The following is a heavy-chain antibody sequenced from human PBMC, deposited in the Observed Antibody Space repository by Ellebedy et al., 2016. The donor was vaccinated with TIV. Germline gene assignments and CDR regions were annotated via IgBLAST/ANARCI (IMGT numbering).Heavy chain of an antibody. CDR3: ATDRAGGYEHLDI. Sequence: ASVKVSXXASGGTFSSYAISWVRQAPGQGLEWMGGFDPEDGETIYAQKFQGRVTMTEDTSTDTAYMELSSLRSEDTAVYYCATDRAGGYEHLDIWGQGTMVTVSS. CDR1: GGTFSSYA. J-gene: IGHJ3*02. D-gene: IGHD5-12*01. V-gene: IGHV1-24*01. CDR2: FDPEDGET.